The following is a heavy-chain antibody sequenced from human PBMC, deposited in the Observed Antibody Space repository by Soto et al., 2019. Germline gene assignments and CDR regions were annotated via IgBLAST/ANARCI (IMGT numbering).Heavy chain of an antibody. CDR2: ISAYNGNT. Sequence: ASVRVSCKASGYSLTSYGISWVRQAPGQGLEWMGWISAYNGNTNYAQKLQGRVTMTTDTSTSTAYMELRSLRSDDTAVYYCARDPIITIFGVVTSRHFDYWGQGTLVTVSS. CDR1: GYSLTSYG. J-gene: IGHJ4*02. CDR3: ARDPIITIFGVVTSRHFDY. V-gene: IGHV1-18*01. D-gene: IGHD3-3*01.